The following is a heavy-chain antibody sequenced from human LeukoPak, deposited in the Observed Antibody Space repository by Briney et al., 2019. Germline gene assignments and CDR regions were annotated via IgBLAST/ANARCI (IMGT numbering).Heavy chain of an antibody. Sequence: GGSLRLSCAASGFTFSSYEMNWVRQAPGKGLEWVSYIISSGSTIYYADSVKGRFTISRDNAKNSLYLQMNSLRAEDTAVYYCASLTYYDILTGYDDAFDIWGQGTMVTVSS. CDR3: ASLTYYDILTGYDDAFDI. CDR1: GFTFSSYE. J-gene: IGHJ3*02. V-gene: IGHV3-48*03. D-gene: IGHD3-9*01. CDR2: IISSGSTI.